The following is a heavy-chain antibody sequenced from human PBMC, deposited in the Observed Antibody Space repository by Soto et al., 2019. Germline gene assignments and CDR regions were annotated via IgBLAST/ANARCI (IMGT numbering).Heavy chain of an antibody. Sequence: ASVKVSSNAFCYTFTTFGVTWVRQAPGQGLEWMGWISAYNGNTNFAQNFQGSVTMTTGTSTSTAYMELRSLRSDDTAVYYCARVGGVKGYHYVDAFEYWGQGTLVTVPS. CDR1: CYTFTTFG. J-gene: IGHJ4*02. D-gene: IGHD4-17*01. CDR3: ARVGGVKGYHYVDAFEY. CDR2: ISAYNGNT. V-gene: IGHV1-18*01.